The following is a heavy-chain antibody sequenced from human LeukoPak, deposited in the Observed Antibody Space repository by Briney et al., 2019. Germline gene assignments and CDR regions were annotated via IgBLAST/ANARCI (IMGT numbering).Heavy chain of an antibody. D-gene: IGHD5-12*01. CDR3: AKGAYDYIEIAYFDY. CDR2: LIGSSGAT. V-gene: IGHV3-23*01. J-gene: IGHJ4*02. Sequence: GGSLRLSCAASGFTFSNYAMNWVRQAPGKGLEWVAVLIGSSGATDYADSVKGRFTISRDNSKNTLFLQMNSLRAGDTAIYYCAKGAYDYIEIAYFDYWGQGALVTVSS. CDR1: GFTFSNYA.